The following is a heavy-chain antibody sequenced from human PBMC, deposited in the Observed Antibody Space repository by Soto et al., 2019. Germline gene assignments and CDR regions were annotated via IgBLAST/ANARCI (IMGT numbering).Heavy chain of an antibody. D-gene: IGHD2-15*01. CDR2: INHSGST. J-gene: IGHJ5*02. CDR3: ASIYCSGGSCYSEWNWFDP. CDR1: GGSFSGYY. V-gene: IGHV4-34*01. Sequence: SETQSLTGAVYGGSFSGYYWSWIRQAPGKGLEWIGEINHSGSTNYNPSLKSRVTISVDTSKNQFSLKLSSVTAADTAVYYCASIYCSGGSCYSEWNWFDPWGQGTLVTVSS.